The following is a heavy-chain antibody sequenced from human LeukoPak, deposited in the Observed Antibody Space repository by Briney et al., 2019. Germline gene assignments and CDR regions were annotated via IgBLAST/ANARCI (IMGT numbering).Heavy chain of an antibody. V-gene: IGHV1-46*01. Sequence: ASVKVSCKASGYTFTSYYMHWVRQAPGQGLEWMGIINPSGGSTSYAQKFQGRVTMTRDTSMSTVYMELSSLRSEDTAVYYCARGPLRYFDWLPFDYWGQGTLVTVSS. J-gene: IGHJ4*02. D-gene: IGHD3-9*01. CDR2: INPSGGST. CDR1: GYTFTSYY. CDR3: ARGPLRYFDWLPFDY.